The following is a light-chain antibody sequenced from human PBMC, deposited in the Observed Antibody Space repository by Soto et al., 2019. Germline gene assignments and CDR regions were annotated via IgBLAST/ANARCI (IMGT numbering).Light chain of an antibody. Sequence: QSALTQPASVSGSPGRSITISCTGTSSDVGSYNLVSWYQQHPGKAPKLMIYEVSKRPSGVSNRFSGSKSGNTASLTISGLQAEDEADYYCCSYAGSSTHVVFGGGTQLTV. CDR2: EVS. J-gene: IGLJ2*01. V-gene: IGLV2-23*02. CDR3: CSYAGSSTHVV. CDR1: SSDVGSYNL.